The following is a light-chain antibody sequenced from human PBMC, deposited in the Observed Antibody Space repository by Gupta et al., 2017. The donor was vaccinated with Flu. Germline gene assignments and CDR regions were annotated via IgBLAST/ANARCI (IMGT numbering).Light chain of an antibody. J-gene: IGLJ2*01. CDR2: EVS. Sequence: QSALTQPPSASGSPGQSVTISCTGTSSDVGGYNYVSWYQQHPGKAPKRMIYEVSEGPSGLHDRFAGSKSGNTASLTVSGLQAEDEADYDCSSYAGSNKVVFGGGTKLTVL. V-gene: IGLV2-8*01. CDR1: SSDVGGYNY. CDR3: SSYAGSNKVV.